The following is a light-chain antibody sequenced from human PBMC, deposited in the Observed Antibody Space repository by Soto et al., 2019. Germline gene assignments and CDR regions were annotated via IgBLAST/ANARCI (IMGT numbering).Light chain of an antibody. CDR2: GAS. J-gene: IGKJ1*01. Sequence: ESGLRQSPGTVSLSPGERATLSCRASQSVSSSYLAWYQQKPGQAPRLLIYGASSRATGIPDRFSGSGSGTDFTLTTSRLEPEDFAVYYCQQYGSSPWTFGQGTKVEIK. CDR1: QSVSSSY. V-gene: IGKV3-20*01. CDR3: QQYGSSPWT.